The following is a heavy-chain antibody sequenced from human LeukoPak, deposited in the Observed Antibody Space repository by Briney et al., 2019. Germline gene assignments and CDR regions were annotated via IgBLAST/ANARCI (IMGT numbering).Heavy chain of an antibody. V-gene: IGHV1-2*02. D-gene: IGHD6-6*01. Sequence: PGASVKVSCKASGYTFTGYYMHWVRQAPGQGLEWMGWINPNSGGTNYAQKFQGRVTMTRDTSISTAYMELSRLRSDDTAVYYCARIAARAKTDRFDYWGQGTLVTVSS. CDR2: INPNSGGT. CDR3: ARIAARAKTDRFDY. CDR1: GYTFTGYY. J-gene: IGHJ4*02.